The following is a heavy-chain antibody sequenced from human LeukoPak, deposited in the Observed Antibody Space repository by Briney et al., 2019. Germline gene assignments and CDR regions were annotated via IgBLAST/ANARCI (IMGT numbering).Heavy chain of an antibody. CDR1: GFTFSSYS. J-gene: IGHJ3*02. CDR3: ARDHYDYVWGSYRKAFDI. D-gene: IGHD3-16*02. Sequence: GGSLRLSCAASGFTFSSYSMNWVRQAPGKGLEWVSSISSSSSYIYYADSVKGRFTISRDNAKNSLYLQMNSLRAEDTAVYYCARDHYDYVWGSYRKAFDIWGQGTMVTVSS. CDR2: ISSSSSYI. V-gene: IGHV3-21*01.